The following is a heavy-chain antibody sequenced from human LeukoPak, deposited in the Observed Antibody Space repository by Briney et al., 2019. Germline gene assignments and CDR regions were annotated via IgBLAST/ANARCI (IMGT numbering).Heavy chain of an antibody. CDR3: ARGKKFLGSGRYNWFDP. V-gene: IGHV1-3*01. D-gene: IGHD3-10*01. J-gene: IGHJ5*02. CDR2: INAGNGNT. CDR1: GYTFTSYA. Sequence: ASVKVSCKASGYTFTSYAMHWVRQAPGQRLEWMGWINAGNGNTKYSQKFQGRVTITRDTSASTAYMELSSLRSEDTAGYYGARGKKFLGSGRYNWFDPWGQGTLVTVSS.